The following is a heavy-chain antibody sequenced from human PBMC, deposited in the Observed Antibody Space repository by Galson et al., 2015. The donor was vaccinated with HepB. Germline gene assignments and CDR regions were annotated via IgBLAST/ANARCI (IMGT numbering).Heavy chain of an antibody. Sequence: SLRLSCAASGFTFSSYAMSWVRQAPGKGLEWVSAISGSGGSTYYADSVKGRFTISRDNSKNTLYLHMNSLRAEDPAVYYCAIGSYDFGSGYYNHLYYFVYSGHGTLVPLSS. CDR2: ISGSGGST. CDR1: GFTFSSYA. D-gene: IGHD3-3*01. J-gene: IGHJ4*01. CDR3: AIGSYDFGSGYYNHLYYFVY. V-gene: IGHV3-23*01.